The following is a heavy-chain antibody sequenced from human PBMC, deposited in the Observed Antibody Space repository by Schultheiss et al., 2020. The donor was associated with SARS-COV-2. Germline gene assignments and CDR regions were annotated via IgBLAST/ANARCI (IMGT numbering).Heavy chain of an antibody. D-gene: IGHD3-22*01. J-gene: IGHJ5*02. V-gene: IGHV4-31*01. CDR1: GGSISSGGYY. Sequence: SETLSLTCTVSGGSISSGGYYWSWIRQHPGKGLESIGYIYYSGSTYYNPSLKSQVTISVDTSKNQFSLKLSSVTAADTAVYYCASDSSGYTWFDPWGQGTLVTVSS. CDR3: ASDSSGYTWFDP. CDR2: IYYSGST.